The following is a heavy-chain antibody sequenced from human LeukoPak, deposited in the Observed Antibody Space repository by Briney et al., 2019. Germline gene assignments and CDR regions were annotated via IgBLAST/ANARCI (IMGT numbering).Heavy chain of an antibody. Sequence: GGSLGLSCAASGFTFSSYSMNWVRQAPGKGLEWVSSISSSSSYIYYADSVKGRFTISRDNAKNSLYLQMNSLRAEDTAVYYCARFVVVTAQFDYWGQGTLVTVSS. D-gene: IGHD2-21*02. V-gene: IGHV3-21*01. CDR2: ISSSSSYI. CDR3: ARFVVVTAQFDY. J-gene: IGHJ4*02. CDR1: GFTFSSYS.